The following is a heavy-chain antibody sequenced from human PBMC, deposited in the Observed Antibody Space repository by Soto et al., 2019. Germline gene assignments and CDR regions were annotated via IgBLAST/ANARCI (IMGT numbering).Heavy chain of an antibody. D-gene: IGHD4-17*01. Sequence: QLQLQESGPGLVKPSETLSLTCTVSGGSIXSXTXXXXXXXXXXGKGLDGIASIYYSGSTYYNPSLKSRVTISVXXXXNXSSXXXXSXXXADXAVYYGANSYGDYVSYWGQGTLVTVSS. CDR2: IYYSGST. V-gene: IGHV4-39*01. J-gene: IGHJ4*02. CDR1: GGSIXSXTXX. CDR3: ANSYGDYVSY.